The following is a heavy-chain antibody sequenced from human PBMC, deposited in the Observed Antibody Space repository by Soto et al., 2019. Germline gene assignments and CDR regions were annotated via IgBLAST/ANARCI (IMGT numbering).Heavy chain of an antibody. J-gene: IGHJ6*02. D-gene: IGHD6-6*01. Sequence: ASGKVSCQVSGYTLPELSMNSMLQAPGKGLEWMGGFDPEDGETIYAQKFQGRVTMTEDTSTDTAYMELSSLRSEDTAVYYCATQKAARAYGMDVWGQGTTVTVSS. CDR3: ATQKAARAYGMDV. V-gene: IGHV1-24*01. CDR2: FDPEDGET. CDR1: GYTLPELS.